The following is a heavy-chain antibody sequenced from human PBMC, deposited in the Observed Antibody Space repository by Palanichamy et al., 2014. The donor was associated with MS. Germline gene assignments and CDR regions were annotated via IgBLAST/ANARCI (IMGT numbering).Heavy chain of an antibody. CDR3: AKDMSAYYDGSGYYRPPTGLDY. D-gene: IGHD3-22*01. CDR2: ISWNSGSI. Sequence: EVQLVESGGGLVQPGRSLRLSCAASGFTFDDYAIHWVRQAPGKGLEWVSGISWNSGSIGYADSVKGRFTISRDNAKNSLYLQMNSLGAEDTALYYCAKDMSAYYDGSGYYRPPTGLDYWGQGTLVTVSS. V-gene: IGHV3-9*01. CDR1: GFTFDDYA. J-gene: IGHJ4*02.